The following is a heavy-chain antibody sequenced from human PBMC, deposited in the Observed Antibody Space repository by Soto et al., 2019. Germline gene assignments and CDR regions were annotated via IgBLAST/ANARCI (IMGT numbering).Heavy chain of an antibody. CDR2: FSGTTTST. V-gene: IGHV3-23*01. Sequence: GGSLRLSCAASGFIFSSYAMSWVRQAPGKGLEWVSAFSGTTTSTYYAASVKGRFTISRDNSKNTLYLQMNSLKAEDTAVYYCAKGQKWELPFDYWGQGALVTVSS. D-gene: IGHD1-26*01. CDR1: GFIFSSYA. CDR3: AKGQKWELPFDY. J-gene: IGHJ4*02.